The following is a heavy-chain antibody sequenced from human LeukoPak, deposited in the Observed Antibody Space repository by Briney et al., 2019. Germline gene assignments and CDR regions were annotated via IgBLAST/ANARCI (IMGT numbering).Heavy chain of an antibody. V-gene: IGHV3-73*01. Sequence: GGSLRLSCAASGFTFSGSAMHWVRQASGKGLEWVGRIRSKANSYATAYAASGKGRLTISRDDSKNTAYLQMNSLKTEDTAVYYCSSRYCSGGNCYFYWGQGTLVTVSS. CDR2: IRSKANSYAT. CDR1: GFTFSGSA. CDR3: SSRYCSGGNCYFY. D-gene: IGHD2-15*01. J-gene: IGHJ4*02.